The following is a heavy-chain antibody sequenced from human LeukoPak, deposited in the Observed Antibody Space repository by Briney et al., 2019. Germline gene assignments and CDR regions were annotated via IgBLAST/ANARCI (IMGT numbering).Heavy chain of an antibody. J-gene: IGHJ4*02. CDR1: GGSISGSGYY. D-gene: IGHD6-19*01. CDR3: ARVKVAGPGYFDY. Sequence: SGTLSLTCAVSGGSISGSGYYWGWIRQSPGKALEWIASIYYTGSTYYNSSLKSRVTLSVDTSKNQFSLNLSSVTAADTAVYYCARVKVAGPGYFDYWGQGTLVTVSS. V-gene: IGHV4-39*07. CDR2: IYYTGST.